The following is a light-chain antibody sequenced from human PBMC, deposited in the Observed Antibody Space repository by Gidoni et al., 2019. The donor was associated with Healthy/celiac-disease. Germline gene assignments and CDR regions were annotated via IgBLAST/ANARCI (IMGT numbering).Light chain of an antibody. J-gene: IGKJ3*01. CDR2: AAS. V-gene: IGKV1-39*01. CDR3: QQSYSTAFT. CDR1: ESISSY. Sequence: QITQSPSSLSASVADRVTITCRASESISSYVNWYQQKPEKAPKLLIYAASSLHSGVPSRFSGRGSATDFTITISSLQHEDFANYYCQQSYSTAFTFGPGTKVDIK.